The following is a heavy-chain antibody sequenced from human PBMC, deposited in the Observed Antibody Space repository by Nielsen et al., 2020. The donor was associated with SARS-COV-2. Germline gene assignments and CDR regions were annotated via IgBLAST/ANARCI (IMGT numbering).Heavy chain of an antibody. CDR3: ARDRWQQLVPTY. D-gene: IGHD6-13*01. J-gene: IGHJ4*02. CDR2: IFNTGST. CDR1: GGSIGSYY. Sequence: SETLSLTCTVFGGSIGSYYWSWIRQPPGKGLEWIGHIFNTGSTSYNPSLRSRVTILVDTSKNHFSLKLTSVTAADTAVYYCARDRWQQLVPTYWGQGTLVTASS. V-gene: IGHV4-59*13.